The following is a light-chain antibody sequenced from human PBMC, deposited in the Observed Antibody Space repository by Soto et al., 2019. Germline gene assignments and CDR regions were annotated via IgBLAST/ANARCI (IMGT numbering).Light chain of an antibody. CDR2: GTS. CDR3: QSYDNSLGGWV. CDR1: SSNIGAGYD. Sequence: QPVPTQPPSVSGAPGQRVTISCTGTSSNIGAGYDVHWYQHLPGTAPKLLIYGTSNRPSGVPDRFSGSKSATSASLAITGLQPEDEADYYCQSYDNSLGGWVFGGGTKLTVL. J-gene: IGLJ3*02. V-gene: IGLV1-40*01.